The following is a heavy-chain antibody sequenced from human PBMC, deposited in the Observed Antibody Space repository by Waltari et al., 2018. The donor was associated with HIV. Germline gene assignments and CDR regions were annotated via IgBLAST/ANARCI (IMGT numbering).Heavy chain of an antibody. CDR2: SSSSGDKT. CDR1: GFTFTVYA. D-gene: IGHD3-10*01. J-gene: IGHJ4*02. CDR3: AKDWGEGYKKDS. V-gene: IGHV3-23*01. Sequence: EVQLLESGGGLGQPGGSLRLSCAASGFTFTVYAITWVRQAPGKWLEWVSTSSSSGDKTYYADSVKGRFTISRDNSKKTVYLQMNSLRAEDTAVYYCAKDWGEGYKKDSWGQGTQVTVSS.